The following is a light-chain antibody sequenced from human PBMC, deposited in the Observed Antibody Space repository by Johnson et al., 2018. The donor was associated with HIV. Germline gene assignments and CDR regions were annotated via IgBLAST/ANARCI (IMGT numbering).Light chain of an antibody. Sequence: HSVLTQPPSVSAAPGQKVTISCSGSSSNIGNNYVSWYQQLPGTAPKLLIYDNNKRPSGIPDRFSGSKSGTSATLGITGLQTGDEADYYCGTWDSSLSAYVFVTVTKVTVL. CDR1: SSNIGNNY. CDR3: GTWDSSLSAYV. CDR2: DNN. J-gene: IGLJ1*01. V-gene: IGLV1-51*01.